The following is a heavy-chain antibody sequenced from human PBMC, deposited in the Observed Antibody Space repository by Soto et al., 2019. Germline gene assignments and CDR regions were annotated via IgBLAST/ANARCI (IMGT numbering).Heavy chain of an antibody. CDR1: GYSISSYY. CDR3: ASRGRGQGSEY. Sequence: SETLSLTCAVSGYSISSYYWSWIRQPPGKGLESIGYLYYGRSANYNPSLKSRVTLSVDTSTNQCSLTLSSMTAADTAVYYCASRGRGQGSEYWGQGTLVTVSS. CDR2: LYYGRSA. V-gene: IGHV4-59*01. J-gene: IGHJ4*02. D-gene: IGHD1-26*01.